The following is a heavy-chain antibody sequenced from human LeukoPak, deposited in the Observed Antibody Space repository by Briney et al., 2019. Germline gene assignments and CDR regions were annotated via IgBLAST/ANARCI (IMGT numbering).Heavy chain of an antibody. CDR3: ARPLGYSSSWYYLAY. D-gene: IGHD6-13*01. Sequence: ASVKVSCKASGGTFSSYAISWVRQAPGQGLEWMGGIIPIFGTANYAQKFQGRVTITTDESTSTAYMELSSLRSEDTAVYYCARPLGYSSSWYYLAYWGQGTLVTVSS. V-gene: IGHV1-69*05. CDR1: GGTFSSYA. CDR2: IIPIFGTA. J-gene: IGHJ4*02.